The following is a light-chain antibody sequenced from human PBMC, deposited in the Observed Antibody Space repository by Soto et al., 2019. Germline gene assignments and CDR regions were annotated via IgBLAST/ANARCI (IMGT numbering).Light chain of an antibody. CDR2: DVS. J-gene: IGLJ2*01. CDR1: NSDIGDYNY. CDR3: SSYTSSSTLVV. V-gene: IGLV2-14*01. Sequence: QSVMTQPASVTGSPGQSITISCTGTNSDIGDYNYVSWYQQHPGKAPKLMIYDVSNRPSGVSNRFSGSKSGNTASLTISGLQAEDVAYYYCSSYTSSSTLVVFGGGTKLTVL.